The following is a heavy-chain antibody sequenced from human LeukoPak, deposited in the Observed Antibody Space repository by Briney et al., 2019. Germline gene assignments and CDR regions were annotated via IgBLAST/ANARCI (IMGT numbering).Heavy chain of an antibody. D-gene: IGHD6-19*01. Sequence: GGSLRLSCAASGITFDDYTMHWVRQAPGKGLEWVSLISWDGGSTYYADSVKGRFTISRDNSKNSLYLQMNSLRAEDTALYYCAKDSSGWIDYWGQGTLVTVSS. CDR2: ISWDGGST. CDR3: AKDSSGWIDY. J-gene: IGHJ4*02. V-gene: IGHV3-43D*03. CDR1: GITFDDYT.